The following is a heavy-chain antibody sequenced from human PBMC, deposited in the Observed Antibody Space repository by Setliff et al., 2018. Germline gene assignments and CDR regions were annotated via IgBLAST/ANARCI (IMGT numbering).Heavy chain of an antibody. J-gene: IGHJ4*02. D-gene: IGHD6-13*01. Sequence: SVKVSCKASGGTFSSYAISWVRQAPGQGLEWMGGIIPIFGTANYAQKFQGRVTITADESTSTAYMELSSLRSEDTAVYYCARGAAAGYYFDYWGQGTLVTVSS. CDR1: GGTFSSYA. CDR3: ARGAAAGYYFDY. V-gene: IGHV1-69*13. CDR2: IIPIFGTA.